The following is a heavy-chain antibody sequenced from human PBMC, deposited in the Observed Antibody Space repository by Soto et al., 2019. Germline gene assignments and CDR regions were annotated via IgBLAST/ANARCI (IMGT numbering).Heavy chain of an antibody. D-gene: IGHD4-17*01. Sequence: SVKVSCKASGGTFSSYAISWVRQAPGQGLEWMGGIIPRSATSNYAQKFQGRVTITADESTSTAYMELSSLRSEDTAVYYCAREGFVLVPTTVNSDYYYYAMDVWGQGTTVTVSS. J-gene: IGHJ6*02. CDR2: IIPRSATS. CDR3: AREGFVLVPTTVNSDYYYYAMDV. V-gene: IGHV1-69*13. CDR1: GGTFSSYA.